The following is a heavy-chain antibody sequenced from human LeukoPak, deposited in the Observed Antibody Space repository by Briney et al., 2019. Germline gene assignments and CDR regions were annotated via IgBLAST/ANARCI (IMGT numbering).Heavy chain of an antibody. CDR1: GYTFTSYG. D-gene: IGHD3-22*01. CDR3: ARDQRPGTSGYSPFDH. CDR2: ISTNNGNT. J-gene: IGHJ4*02. Sequence: ASVKVSFKASGYTFTSYGISWVRQAPGQGLEWMGWISTNNGNTNYAQKLQGRVTMTTETSTSTAYMELRSLRSDDMAVYYCARDQRPGTSGYSPFDHWGQGTLVTVSS. V-gene: IGHV1-18*03.